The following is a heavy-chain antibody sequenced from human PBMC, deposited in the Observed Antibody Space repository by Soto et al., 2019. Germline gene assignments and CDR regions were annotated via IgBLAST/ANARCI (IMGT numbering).Heavy chain of an antibody. V-gene: IGHV1-69*02. CDR2: IIPMLGMS. CDR1: GDTFNFYT. CDR3: ATNYGSGSTHFDY. J-gene: IGHJ4*02. Sequence: QVQLVQSGAAVKKPGSPVRVSCTASGDTFNFYTISWVRQVPGQAPEWMGRIIPMLGMSNYAQKFQGRVTIMADKSTSTVYMNLSGLTSEDTAVYYCATNYGSGSTHFDYWGQGTLVTVSS. D-gene: IGHD3-10*01.